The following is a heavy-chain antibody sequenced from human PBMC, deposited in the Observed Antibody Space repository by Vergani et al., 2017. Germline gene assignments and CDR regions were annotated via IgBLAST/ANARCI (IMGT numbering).Heavy chain of an antibody. CDR1: GFTFSSYA. D-gene: IGHD2-2*01. J-gene: IGHJ6*03. Sequence: QVQLVESGGGVVQPGWSLRLSCAASGFTFSSYAMHWVRQAPGKGLEWVAVISYDGSNKYYADSVKGRFTISRDNSKNTLYLQMNSLRAEDTAVYYCARELVPAAKAPGPGMDVWGKGTMVTVSS. CDR2: ISYDGSNK. V-gene: IGHV3-30-3*01. CDR3: ARELVPAAKAPGPGMDV.